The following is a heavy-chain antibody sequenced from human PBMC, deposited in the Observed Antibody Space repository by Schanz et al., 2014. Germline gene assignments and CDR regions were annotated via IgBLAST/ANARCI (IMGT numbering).Heavy chain of an antibody. D-gene: IGHD5-12*01. V-gene: IGHV3-30*04. CDR1: GFTFSNYI. Sequence: QVQLVESGGGVVQPGGSLRLSCAASGFTFSNYIMHWVRQAPGKGLDWVATISYDGSNKYYGDSVKGRFTISRDNSKNTLYLQMNSLRAEDTALYYCAKDVYRGYYSVSSDSWGQGTLVTVSS. CDR3: AKDVYRGYYSVSSDS. J-gene: IGHJ5*01. CDR2: ISYDGSNK.